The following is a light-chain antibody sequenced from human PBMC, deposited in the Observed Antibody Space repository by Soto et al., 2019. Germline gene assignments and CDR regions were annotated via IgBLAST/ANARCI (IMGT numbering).Light chain of an antibody. Sequence: EIVMTQSPGTLSVSPGESVTLSCRASQSVSNHLGWFQHRPGQVPRLLIYGASRRVPGIPARFSGSGSGTEFTLTISGLQSEDFAVYYCQQDSNWPRTFGQGTKVEIK. CDR3: QQDSNWPRT. CDR1: QSVSNH. CDR2: GAS. V-gene: IGKV3-15*01. J-gene: IGKJ1*01.